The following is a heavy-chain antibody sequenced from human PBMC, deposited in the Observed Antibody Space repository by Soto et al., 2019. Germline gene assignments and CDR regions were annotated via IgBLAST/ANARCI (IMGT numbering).Heavy chain of an antibody. V-gene: IGHV4-39*01. CDR1: GGSVYSNGHY. Sequence: SETLSLTCIVSGGSVYSNGHYWGWIRQPPGKGLEWIGSIDNNGVTNYNSSLKSRGTISRDTSKNQFSLRLTSVTAADTAVYYCVKILVGATGHTDADSWGQGTLGTVSP. D-gene: IGHD2-15*01. CDR2: IDNNGVT. CDR3: VKILVGATGHTDADS. J-gene: IGHJ4*02.